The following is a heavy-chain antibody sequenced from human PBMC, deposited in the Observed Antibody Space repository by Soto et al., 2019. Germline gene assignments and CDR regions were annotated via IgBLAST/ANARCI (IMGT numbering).Heavy chain of an antibody. V-gene: IGHV2-5*02. CDR1: GFSLTTRGVA. J-gene: IGHJ5*02. Sequence: QITLKESGPTLVKPTQTLTLTCTFSGFSLTTRGVAVGWIRQPPGKALEWLAVIYWDDDKRYSPSLKYRLAITKDTSKNQVVLTLTNMDPVDTATYYCAHGDGSLGRDWFDPWGQGTLVTVSS. CDR3: AHGDGSLGRDWFDP. CDR2: IYWDDDK. D-gene: IGHD3-10*01.